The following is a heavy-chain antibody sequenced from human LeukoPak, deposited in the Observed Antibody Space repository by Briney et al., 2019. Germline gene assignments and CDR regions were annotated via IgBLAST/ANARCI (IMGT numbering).Heavy chain of an antibody. CDR1: CYTFTNYW. CDR3: ARWAVTTNFDY. Sequence: GESLTISCQSSCYTFTNYWIGWLLQMPGKGLEWMGIIYPGDSDTRYSPSFEGQVTISADKSLNTAYLQWSSLKASDTAKYYCARWAVTTNFDYWGQGTLVIVSS. D-gene: IGHD4-17*01. J-gene: IGHJ4*02. CDR2: IYPGDSDT. V-gene: IGHV5-51*01.